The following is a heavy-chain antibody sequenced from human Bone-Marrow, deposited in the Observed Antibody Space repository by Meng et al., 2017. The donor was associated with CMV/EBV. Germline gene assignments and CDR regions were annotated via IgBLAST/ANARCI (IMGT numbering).Heavy chain of an antibody. V-gene: IGHV1-69*02. CDR1: GGTFSSYT. CDR2: IIPILGIA. D-gene: IGHD2-2*02. Sequence: SVKVSCKASGGTFSSYTISWVRQAPGQGLEWMGRIIPILGIANYAQKFQGRVTITADKSTSTAYMELSSLRSEDTAVYYCARRSYQLLYGYYYYGMDVWGPGTTVTVSS. J-gene: IGHJ6*02. CDR3: ARRSYQLLYGYYYYGMDV.